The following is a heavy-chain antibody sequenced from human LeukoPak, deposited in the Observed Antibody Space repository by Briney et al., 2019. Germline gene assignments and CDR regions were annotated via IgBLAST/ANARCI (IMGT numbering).Heavy chain of an antibody. J-gene: IGHJ4*02. Sequence: PGGSLRLSCAASGFTFYDYGMSWVRHAPGKGLEWVSGINWNGGSTGYADSVKGRFTISRDNAKNSLYLQMNSLRAEDTALYYCARDEIAVAGPFDYWGQGTLVTVSS. D-gene: IGHD6-19*01. CDR3: ARDEIAVAGPFDY. CDR1: GFTFYDYG. CDR2: INWNGGST. V-gene: IGHV3-20*04.